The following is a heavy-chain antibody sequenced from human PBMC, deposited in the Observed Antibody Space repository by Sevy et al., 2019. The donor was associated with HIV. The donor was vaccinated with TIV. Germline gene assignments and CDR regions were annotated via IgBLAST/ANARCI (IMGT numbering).Heavy chain of an antibody. J-gene: IGHJ6*02. Sequence: GGSLRLSCAASGFTFSSYSMNWVRQAPGKGLEWVSYISSSSSTIYYADSVKGRFTISRDNAKNSLYLQVNSLRDEDTAVYYCSRNPQGASYYYGMDVWGQGTTVPVSS. V-gene: IGHV3-48*02. CDR2: ISSSSSTI. CDR3: SRNPQGASYYYGMDV. D-gene: IGHD1-26*01. CDR1: GFTFSSYS.